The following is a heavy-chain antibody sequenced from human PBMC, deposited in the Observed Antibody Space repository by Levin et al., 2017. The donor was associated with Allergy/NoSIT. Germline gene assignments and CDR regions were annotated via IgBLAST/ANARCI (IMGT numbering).Heavy chain of an antibody. CDR3: ATGPCRAGGWTRA. D-gene: IGHD3-16*01. Sequence: GGSLRLSCAASGFPFRDAWMSWVRQAPGKGLEWVGRIKSKSDGGTTNYAAPVKGSFFISRDDSTNTLYLQMNRLKSEDTAVYYCATGPCRAGGWTRAWGQGSLVTVSS. CDR1: GFPFRDAW. J-gene: IGHJ5*02. CDR2: IKSKSDGGTT. V-gene: IGHV3-15*01.